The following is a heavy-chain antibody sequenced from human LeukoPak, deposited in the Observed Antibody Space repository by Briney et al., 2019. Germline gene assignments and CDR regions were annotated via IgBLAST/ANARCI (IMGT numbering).Heavy chain of an antibody. CDR2: ISNDSVD. Sequence: GGSLRLSCVGSGFTFSDYYMSWIRQVPGKGLEWVSYISNDSVDKYVDSVRGRFTISRDNAKNSLYLQVSGLGAEDTAVYYCARDVRAGFDHWGLGTLVTVSS. V-gene: IGHV3-11*06. J-gene: IGHJ4*02. CDR3: ARDVRAGFDH. D-gene: IGHD3-10*02. CDR1: GFTFSDYY.